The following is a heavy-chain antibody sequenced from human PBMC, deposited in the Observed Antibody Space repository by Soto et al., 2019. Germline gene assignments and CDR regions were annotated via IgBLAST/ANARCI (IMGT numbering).Heavy chain of an antibody. D-gene: IGHD6-13*01. CDR2: IIPIFGTA. J-gene: IGHJ4*02. CDR3: ASDPAGVRQRLVQGDSDY. CDR1: GGTFSSYA. Sequence: QVQLVQSGAEVKKPGSSVKVSCKASGGTFSSYAISWVRQAPGQGLVWMGGIIPIFGTANYAQKFQGRVTITADESTSTAFMALSSLRSEDTAVYYCASDPAGVRQRLVQGDSDYWCQGTLITVSS. V-gene: IGHV1-69*01.